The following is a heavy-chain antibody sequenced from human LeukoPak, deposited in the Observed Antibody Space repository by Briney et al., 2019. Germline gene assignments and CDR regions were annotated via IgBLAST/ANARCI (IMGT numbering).Heavy chain of an antibody. V-gene: IGHV4-34*01. J-gene: IGHJ4*02. CDR3: AREAVVAATGGDY. CDR1: GGSFSGYY. CDR2: INHSGST. D-gene: IGHD2-15*01. Sequence: SETLSLTCAVYGGSFSGYYWSWIRQPPGKGLEWIGEINHSGSTSYNPSLKSRVTISVDTSKNQFSLKLSSVTAADTAVYYCAREAVVAATGGDYWGQGTLVTVSS.